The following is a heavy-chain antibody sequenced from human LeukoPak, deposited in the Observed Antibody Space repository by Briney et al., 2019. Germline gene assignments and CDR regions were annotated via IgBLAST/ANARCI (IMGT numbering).Heavy chain of an antibody. CDR3: ARRPPALGAFDI. Sequence: PSETLSLTCTVSGGSISGSSCYWGWIRQSPGRGLEWIGSIYYSDSVQMFYNPSLKSRVTMSADTSKNQFSLRVTSVTAADTAVYYCARRPPALGAFDICGQGTMVSVSS. J-gene: IGHJ3*02. CDR1: GGSISGSSCY. CDR2: IYYSDSVQM. V-gene: IGHV4-39*01.